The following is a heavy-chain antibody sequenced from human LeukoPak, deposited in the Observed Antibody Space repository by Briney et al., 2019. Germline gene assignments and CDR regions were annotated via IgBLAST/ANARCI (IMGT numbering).Heavy chain of an antibody. J-gene: IGHJ5*02. CDR3: AGTPATIFGVVLTLNWFDP. CDR1: GYTFTGYY. CDR2: INPNSGGT. V-gene: IGHV1-2*02. D-gene: IGHD3-3*01. Sequence: ASVKVSCKASGYTFTGYYMHWVRQAPGQGLEWMGWINPNSGGTNYAQKFQGRVTMTRDTSISTAYMELSRLRSDDTAVYYCAGTPATIFGVVLTLNWFDPWGQGTLDTVSS.